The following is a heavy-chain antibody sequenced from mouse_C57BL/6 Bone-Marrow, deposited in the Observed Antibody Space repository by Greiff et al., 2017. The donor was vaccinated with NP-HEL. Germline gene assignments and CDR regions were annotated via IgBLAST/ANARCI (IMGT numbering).Heavy chain of an antibody. D-gene: IGHD1-1*01. V-gene: IGHV3-1*01. CDR3: ARDPGSSYSYYYAMDY. J-gene: IGHJ4*01. CDR1: GYSITSGYD. Sequence: DVKLVESGPGMVKPSQSLSLTCTVTGYSITSGYDWHWIRHFPGNKLEWMGYISYSGSTNYNPSLKSRISITHDTSKNHFFLKLNSVTTEDTATYYCARDPGSSYSYYYAMDYWGQGTSVTVSS. CDR2: ISYSGST.